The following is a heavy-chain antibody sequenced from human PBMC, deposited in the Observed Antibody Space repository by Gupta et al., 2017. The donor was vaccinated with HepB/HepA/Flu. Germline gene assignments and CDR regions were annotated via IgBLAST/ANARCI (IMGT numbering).Heavy chain of an antibody. Sequence: QVQLQESGPGLVKPSETLSLTCTVSGDSISDYYWSWIRQPPGKGLEWIGYMYSGGRSNYNPSLKSRLTLSLDTAKNQFSLKLHSLTPADTAVYYCARDRLRGPRNYFYALDVWGQGTTGNVSS. J-gene: IGHJ6*02. CDR1: GDSISDYY. CDR3: ARDRLRGPRNYFYALDV. CDR2: MYSGGRS. D-gene: IGHD2/OR15-2a*01. V-gene: IGHV4-59*01.